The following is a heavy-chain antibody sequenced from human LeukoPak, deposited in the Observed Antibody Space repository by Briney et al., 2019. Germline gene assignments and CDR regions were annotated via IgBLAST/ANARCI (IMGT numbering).Heavy chain of an antibody. CDR1: GYTFTDYY. CDR3: ARDLSGYYDSSAYYHASDY. D-gene: IGHD3-22*01. CDR2: INPNSGGT. V-gene: IGHV1-2*06. Sequence: ASVKVSCKASGYTFTDYYMHWVRQAPGQGLEWMGRINPNSGGTNYAQKFQGRVTMTRDTSISTAYMDLSRLRSDATAVYYCARDLSGYYDSSAYYHASDYWGQGTLVTVSS. J-gene: IGHJ4*02.